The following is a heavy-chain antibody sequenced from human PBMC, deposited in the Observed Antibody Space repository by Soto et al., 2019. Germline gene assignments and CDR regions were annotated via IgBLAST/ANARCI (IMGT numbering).Heavy chain of an antibody. CDR2: ISGRSGTI. V-gene: IGHV3-48*02. Sequence: GGSLRLSCAASGFIFSDYTMNWVRQAPGKGLEWVSYISGRSGTIYYVDSVKGRFTVSRDNAKNSLYLQMNSLRDEDTAVYYCARSSSWYAPFDYWGQGILVTVSS. D-gene: IGHD6-13*01. J-gene: IGHJ4*02. CDR3: ARSSSWYAPFDY. CDR1: GFIFSDYT.